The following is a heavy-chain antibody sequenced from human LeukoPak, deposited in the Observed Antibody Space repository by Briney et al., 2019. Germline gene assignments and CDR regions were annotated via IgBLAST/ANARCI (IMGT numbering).Heavy chain of an antibody. D-gene: IGHD5-18*01. J-gene: IGHJ4*02. CDR1: GFTFAIHA. CDR3: ARDYATDTDMV. V-gene: IGHV3-23*01. CDR2: ISGDGAST. Sequence: GGSLRLSCAASGFTFAIHAMTWVRQAPGKGLEWVSGISGDGASTHYAESVKGQFTISRDNSQNTLFLQMNSLRVEDTAIYYCARDYATDTDMVWGQGTLVTVSS.